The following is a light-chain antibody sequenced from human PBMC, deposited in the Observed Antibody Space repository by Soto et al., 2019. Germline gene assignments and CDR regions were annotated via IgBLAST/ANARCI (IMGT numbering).Light chain of an antibody. Sequence: QSALTQPASVSGSPGQSITISCTGTSSDVGSYNLVSWYQQHPGKAPKLMIYEGSKRPSGVSNRFSGSKSGNTASLTSSGLQAEDEADYYCCSYAGSSTVGVFGGGTKLTVL. CDR3: CSYAGSSTVGV. V-gene: IGLV2-23*03. CDR2: EGS. CDR1: SSDVGSYNL. J-gene: IGLJ2*01.